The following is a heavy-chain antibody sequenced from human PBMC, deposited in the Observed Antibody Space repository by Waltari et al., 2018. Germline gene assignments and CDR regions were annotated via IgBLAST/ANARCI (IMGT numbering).Heavy chain of an antibody. CDR1: GGSISSYY. V-gene: IGHV4-59*01. J-gene: IGHJ3*02. Sequence: QVQLQESGPGLVKPSETLSLTCTVSGGSISSYYWSWIRQPPGKGLEWIGYIYYSGSTNYNPSLKSRVTISVDTSKNQFSLKLSSVTAADTAVYYCARKTAAGARAFDIWGQGTMVTVSS. CDR2: IYYSGST. CDR3: ARKTAAGARAFDI. D-gene: IGHD6-13*01.